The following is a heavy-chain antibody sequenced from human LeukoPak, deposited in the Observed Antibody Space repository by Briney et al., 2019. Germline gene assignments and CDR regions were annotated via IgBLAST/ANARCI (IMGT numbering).Heavy chain of an antibody. J-gene: IGHJ4*02. CDR1: GLTFSNAW. CDR3: TTGLCSGGSCYRGIGFWY. Sequence: GGSLRLSCAASGLTFSNAWMSWVRQAPGKGLEWVGRIKSKTDGCTTDYAAPVKGRFTISRDDSKNTLYLQMNSLKTEDTAVYYCTTGLCSGGSCYRGIGFWYWGQGTLATVSS. D-gene: IGHD2-15*01. V-gene: IGHV3-15*01. CDR2: IKSKTDGCTT.